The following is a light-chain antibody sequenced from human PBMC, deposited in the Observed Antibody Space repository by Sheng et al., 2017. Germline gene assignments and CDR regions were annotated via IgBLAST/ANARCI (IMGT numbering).Light chain of an antibody. CDR2: LNSDGSH. V-gene: IGLV4-69*01. J-gene: IGLJ2*01. CDR1: SGHSSYA. Sequence: QLVLTQSPSASASLGASVKLTCTLSSGHSSYAIAWHQQQPEKGPRYLMKLNSDGSHSKGDGIPDRFSGSSSGAERYLTISSLQSEDEADYYCQTWGTGMQGGVGGG. CDR3: QTWGTGMQGG.